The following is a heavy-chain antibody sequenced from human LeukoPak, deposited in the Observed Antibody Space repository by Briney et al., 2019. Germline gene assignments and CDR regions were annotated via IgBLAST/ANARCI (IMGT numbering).Heavy chain of an antibody. CDR1: GGSISSYY. V-gene: IGHV4-4*07. CDR2: IYTSGST. J-gene: IGHJ4*02. CDR3: ARESYSSSYLFDS. D-gene: IGHD6-6*01. Sequence: SETLSLTCTVSGGSISSYYWSWIRQPAGKGLEWIGRIYTSGSTNYNPSLKSRVTMPVDTSKNQISLKVNSVTAADTAVYYCARESYSSSYLFDSWGQGTLVTVSS.